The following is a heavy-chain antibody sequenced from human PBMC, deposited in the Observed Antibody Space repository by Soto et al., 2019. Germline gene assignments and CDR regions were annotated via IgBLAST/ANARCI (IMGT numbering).Heavy chain of an antibody. CDR3: AKFPVYYYDSSGYYYDY. Sequence: GGSLRLSCAASGFTFSSYAMSWVRQAPGKGLQWVSAISGSAGSTYYADSVRGRFTISRDNSKNTLYLQMNSLRAVDTAVYYCAKFPVYYYDSSGYYYDYWGQGTLVTVSS. CDR2: ISGSAGST. D-gene: IGHD3-22*01. CDR1: GFTFSSYA. V-gene: IGHV3-23*01. J-gene: IGHJ4*02.